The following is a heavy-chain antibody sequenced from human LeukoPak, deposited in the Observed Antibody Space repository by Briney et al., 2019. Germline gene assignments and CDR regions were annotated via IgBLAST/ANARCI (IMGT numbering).Heavy chain of an antibody. Sequence: TGGSLRLSCAASGFTFTNAWMNWVRQAPGKGLEWVGRLKSKTDGGTTDYAAPVKGRFIISRDDSKNMLYLQMNSLKIEDTAVYYCTTLNYGSGSYYGGYWGQGTLVTVSS. CDR1: GFTFTNAW. J-gene: IGHJ4*02. D-gene: IGHD3-10*01. CDR3: TTLNYGSGSYYGGY. CDR2: LKSKTDGGTT. V-gene: IGHV3-15*07.